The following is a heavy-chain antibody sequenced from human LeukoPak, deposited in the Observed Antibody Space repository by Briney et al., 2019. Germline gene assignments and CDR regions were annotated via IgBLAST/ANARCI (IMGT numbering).Heavy chain of an antibody. J-gene: IGHJ4*02. CDR2: IYHSGST. Sequence: SETLSLTCAVSGGSISSGGYSWSWIRQPPGKGLEWIGYIYHSGSTYYNPSLKSRVTISVDRSKNQFSLKLSSVTAADTAVYYRARGDYVWGSYRFDYWGQGTLVTVSS. D-gene: IGHD3-16*01. V-gene: IGHV4-30-2*01. CDR3: ARGDYVWGSYRFDY. CDR1: GGSISSGGYS.